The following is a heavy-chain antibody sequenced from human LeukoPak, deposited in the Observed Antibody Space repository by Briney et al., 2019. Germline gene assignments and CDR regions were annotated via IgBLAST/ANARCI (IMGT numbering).Heavy chain of an antibody. CDR2: IRRDGSEK. V-gene: IGHV3-7*01. Sequence: PGGSLRLSCAASGFTFNTYGMSWVRQAPGKGLEWVANIRRDGSEKYYVDSVKGRFTISRDNAKNSLSRQLNSLRAEDTAVYYCAKWGGGFENWGQGTLVTVSS. D-gene: IGHD1-26*01. CDR1: GFTFNTYG. J-gene: IGHJ4*02. CDR3: AKWGGGFEN.